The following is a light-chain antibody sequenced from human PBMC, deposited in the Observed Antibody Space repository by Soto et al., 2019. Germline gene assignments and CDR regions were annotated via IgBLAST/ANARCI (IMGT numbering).Light chain of an antibody. Sequence: EIVLTQSPATLSLSPGDRATLSCRASRTVSKSFFAWYQQRPGLAPRLLIYETSTRATGVPDRFSGSGSGTDFALSISRLEPEDFAVYYCQQFASSFTFGPGTKVDIK. V-gene: IGKV3D-20*01. CDR1: RTVSKSF. J-gene: IGKJ3*01. CDR2: ETS. CDR3: QQFASSFT.